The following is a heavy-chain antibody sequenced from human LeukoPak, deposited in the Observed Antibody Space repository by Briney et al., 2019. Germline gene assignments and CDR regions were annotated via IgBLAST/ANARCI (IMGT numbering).Heavy chain of an antibody. CDR2: IYYSGST. J-gene: IGHJ4*02. D-gene: IGHD3-10*01. Sequence: SETLSLTCTVSGGSISSYYWSWTRQPPGKGLEWIGYIYYSGSTNYNPSLKSRVTISVDTSKNQFSLKLSSVTAADTAVYYCARVQPNYYGSGSYADYWGQGILVTVSS. V-gene: IGHV4-59*01. CDR3: ARVQPNYYGSGSYADY. CDR1: GGSISSYY.